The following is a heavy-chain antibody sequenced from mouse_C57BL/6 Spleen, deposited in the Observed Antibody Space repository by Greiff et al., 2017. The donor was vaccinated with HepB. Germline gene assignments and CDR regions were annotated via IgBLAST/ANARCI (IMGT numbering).Heavy chain of an antibody. CDR3: ASNGVGY. CDR1: GFNIKDYY. J-gene: IGHJ2*01. D-gene: IGHD4-1*01. V-gene: IGHV14-2*01. CDR2: IDPEDGDT. Sequence: EVQLQQSGAELVKPGASVKLSCTASGFNIKDYYMHWVKQRTEQGLEWIGWIDPEDGDTKYDPKFQGKATITADTSSNTAYLQLSSLTSEDTAVYYCASNGVGYWGQGTTLTVSS.